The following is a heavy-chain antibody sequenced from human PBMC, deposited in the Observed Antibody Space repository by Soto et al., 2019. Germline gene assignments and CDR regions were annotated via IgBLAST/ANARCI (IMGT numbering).Heavy chain of an antibody. V-gene: IGHV3-30*18. CDR1: GVTFSSYG. D-gene: IGHD6-19*01. CDR3: AKDARAWSGCYVGYFDY. J-gene: IGHJ4*02. Sequence: PGGSLRLSCAASGVTFSSYGMHWVGQAPGKGLEWVAVISYDGSNKYYADSVKGRFTISRDNSKNTLYLQMNSLRAEDTAVYYCAKDARAWSGCYVGYFDYRGQGTPVPVSS. CDR2: ISYDGSNK.